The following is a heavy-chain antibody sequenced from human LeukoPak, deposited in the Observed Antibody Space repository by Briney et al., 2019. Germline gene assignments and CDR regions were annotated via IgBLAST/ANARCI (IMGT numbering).Heavy chain of an antibody. CDR3: TTILKWELRYYFDI. J-gene: IGHJ4*02. Sequence: GGSLRLSCAASGFTFSSYAMSWVRQAPGKGLEWVSAISGSGGSTYYADSVKGRFTISRDNSKNTLYLQMNSLKTEDTAVYYCTTILKWELRYYFDIWGQGTLVTVSS. CDR2: ISGSGGST. D-gene: IGHD1-26*01. V-gene: IGHV3-23*01. CDR1: GFTFSSYA.